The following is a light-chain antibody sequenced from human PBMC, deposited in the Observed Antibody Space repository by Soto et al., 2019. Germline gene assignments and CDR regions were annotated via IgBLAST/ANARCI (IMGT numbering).Light chain of an antibody. J-gene: IGKJ1*01. CDR1: QRISTW. CDR2: DAS. V-gene: IGKV1-5*01. Sequence: DIQMTQSPSTLSASVGYGFNITCRASQRISTWLAWYKQKPGKAPKLLISDASSLETGVPSRLSGSGSGTEFTLTINSMKPDDFATYYCQQYKSYWTFGHGTKVDIK. CDR3: QQYKSYWT.